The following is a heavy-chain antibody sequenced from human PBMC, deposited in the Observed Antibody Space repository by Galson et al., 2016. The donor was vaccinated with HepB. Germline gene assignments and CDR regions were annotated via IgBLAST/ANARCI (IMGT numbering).Heavy chain of an antibody. Sequence: SETLSLTCGVSGGSIRGFYWTWIRQSPGKGLEWIGYIYYNGFTDYNPSLSSRVTISLDTSKNLFSLRLTCVTAADTAVYYCAREVLITQSWFDPWGQGTLVTVSS. CDR1: GGSIRGFY. CDR2: IYYNGFT. D-gene: IGHD1-1*01. V-gene: IGHV4-59*01. CDR3: AREVLITQSWFDP. J-gene: IGHJ5*02.